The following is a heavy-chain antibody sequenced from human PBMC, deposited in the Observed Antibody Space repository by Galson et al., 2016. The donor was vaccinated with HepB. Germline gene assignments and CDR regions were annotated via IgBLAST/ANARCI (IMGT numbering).Heavy chain of an antibody. Sequence: SLRLSCAASGFTFSRYWMAWVRQAPGKGLEWVANIKLDGSEKYYVDSVRGRFTISRDNAKNSLYLEMNSLRVEDTAVYYCAKGDDRGWSYDYWGQGILVTVSS. D-gene: IGHD2-15*01. CDR2: IKLDGSEK. CDR1: GFTFSRYW. V-gene: IGHV3-7*03. J-gene: IGHJ4*02. CDR3: AKGDDRGWSYDY.